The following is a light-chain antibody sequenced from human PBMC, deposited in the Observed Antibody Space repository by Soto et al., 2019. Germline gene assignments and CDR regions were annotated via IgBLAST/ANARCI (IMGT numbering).Light chain of an antibody. CDR2: KAS. V-gene: IGKV1-5*03. Sequence: DIQMTQSPSTLSASVGDRVTITCRASQSVDKWLAWYQQKPGKAPKLLIYKASTLESGVTSRFGGSGSGTEFTLTISSPQPDDFATYYCQEYDTSSRTFGQGTTVEIK. J-gene: IGKJ1*01. CDR3: QEYDTSSRT. CDR1: QSVDKW.